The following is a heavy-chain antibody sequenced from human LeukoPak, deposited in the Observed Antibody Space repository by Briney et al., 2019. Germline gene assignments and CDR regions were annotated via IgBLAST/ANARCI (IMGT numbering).Heavy chain of an antibody. Sequence: ASVKVSCKASGYTFINYAMNWVRQAPGQGLEWMGWISTNTGNPSYAQGFTGRFVFSLDTSVSTAYLHISSLKAEDTAVYFCARDGLGGYPYFFDYWGQGTLVTVSS. J-gene: IGHJ4*02. CDR1: GYTFINYA. V-gene: IGHV7-4-1*02. CDR2: ISTNTGNP. D-gene: IGHD3-22*01. CDR3: ARDGLGGYPYFFDY.